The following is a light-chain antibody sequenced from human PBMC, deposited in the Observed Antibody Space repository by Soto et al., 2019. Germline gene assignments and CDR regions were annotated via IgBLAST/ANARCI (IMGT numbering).Light chain of an antibody. V-gene: IGKV3D-15*01. CDR1: ENVGTN. Sequence: IVMTQSPATPSVSPGEGVTLSCRASENVGTNLAWYQQKPGQAPRLLIYGSSTRATGIPATFSGSGSGTEFTLTISSLQSEESAIYYCQQYNNWGLSFGGGTKV. J-gene: IGKJ4*01. CDR2: GSS. CDR3: QQYNNWGLS.